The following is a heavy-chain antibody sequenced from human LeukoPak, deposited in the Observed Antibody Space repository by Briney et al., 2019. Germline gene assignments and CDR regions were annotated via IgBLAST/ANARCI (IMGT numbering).Heavy chain of an antibody. V-gene: IGHV1-18*01. Sequence: ASVKVSCKASGYTFTSYGISWVRQAPGQGLEWMGWISAYNGNTNYAQKLQGRVTMTTDTSTSTAYMELRSLRSDDTAVYYCARLGEVDYDFWSGYPYYYYYYMDVWGKGTTVTVSS. D-gene: IGHD3-3*01. CDR1: GYTFTSYG. J-gene: IGHJ6*03. CDR3: ARLGEVDYDFWSGYPYYYYYYMDV. CDR2: ISAYNGNT.